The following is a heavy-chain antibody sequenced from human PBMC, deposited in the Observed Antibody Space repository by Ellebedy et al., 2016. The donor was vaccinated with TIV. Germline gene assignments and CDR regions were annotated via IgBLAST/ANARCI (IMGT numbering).Heavy chain of an antibody. Sequence: PGGSLRLSCAASGLTFSSYAMNWVRQAPGKGLEWVSFITGSGGTTDYVDSVRGRFTVSRDNSKHTLFLQMNSLRAEDAAVYFCAKEFGVHDSYYRYGMDVWGQGTTVIVS. V-gene: IGHV3-23*01. D-gene: IGHD3-10*01. CDR3: AKEFGVHDSYYRYGMDV. J-gene: IGHJ6*02. CDR2: ITGSGGTT. CDR1: GLTFSSYA.